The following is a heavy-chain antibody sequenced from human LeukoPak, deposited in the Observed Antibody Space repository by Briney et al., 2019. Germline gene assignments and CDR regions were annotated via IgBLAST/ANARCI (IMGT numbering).Heavy chain of an antibody. V-gene: IGHV3-7*04. CDR3: ARGLNSAIDF. Sequence: GGSLRLSCAASGFNFGSYWMNWARQAPGKGLERVANIRGDGSDKVYVGSVRGRFTISRDNADNSLYLQMNSLSVDDTAVYYCARGLNSAIDFWGQGTLVTVSS. CDR2: IRGDGSDK. CDR1: GFNFGSYW. J-gene: IGHJ4*02.